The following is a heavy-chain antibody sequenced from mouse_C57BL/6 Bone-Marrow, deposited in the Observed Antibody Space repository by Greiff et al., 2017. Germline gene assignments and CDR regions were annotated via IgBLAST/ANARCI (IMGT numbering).Heavy chain of an antibody. D-gene: IGHD2-3*01. CDR3: ARWGGYYYFDY. V-gene: IGHV1-52*01. CDR2: IDPSDSET. Sequence: VQLQQPGAELVRPGSSVKLSCKASGYTFTSYWMHWVKQRPIQGLEWIGNIDPSDSETHYNQKFKDKATLTVDKSSSTAYMQLSSLTSEDSAVYYCARWGGYYYFDYWGQGTTLTVSS. CDR1: GYTFTSYW. J-gene: IGHJ2*01.